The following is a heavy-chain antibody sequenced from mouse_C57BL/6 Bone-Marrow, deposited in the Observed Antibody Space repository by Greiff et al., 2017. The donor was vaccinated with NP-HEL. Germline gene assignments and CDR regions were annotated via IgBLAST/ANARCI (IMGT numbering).Heavy chain of an antibody. CDR1: GYTFTSYW. CDR3: AREGTTVALDY. V-gene: IGHV1-69*01. J-gene: IGHJ2*01. CDR2: IDPSDSYT. Sequence: QVQLQQPGAELVMPGASVKLSCKASGYTFTSYWMHWVKQRPGQGLEWIGEIDPSDSYTNYNHKFKGKSTLTVDKSSSTAYMQLSSLTSEDSAVYYCAREGTTVALDYWGQGTTLTVSS. D-gene: IGHD1-1*01.